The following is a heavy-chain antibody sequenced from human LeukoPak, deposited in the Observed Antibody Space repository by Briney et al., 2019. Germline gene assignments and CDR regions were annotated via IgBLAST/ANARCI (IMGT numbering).Heavy chain of an antibody. D-gene: IGHD5-18*01. CDR1: GGSISSYY. Sequence: PSETLSLTCTVSGGSISSYYWSWIRQPPGKGLEWIGYIYYSGSTNYNPSLKSRVTISVDTSKNPFSLKLSSVNAADTAVYYCARISGYSYGYWGWFDPWGQGTLVSVSS. V-gene: IGHV4-59*01. CDR2: IYYSGST. J-gene: IGHJ5*02. CDR3: ARISGYSYGYWGWFDP.